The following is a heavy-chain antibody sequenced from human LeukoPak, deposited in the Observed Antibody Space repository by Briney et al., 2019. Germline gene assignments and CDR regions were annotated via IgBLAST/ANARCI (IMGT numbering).Heavy chain of an antibody. Sequence: ASVKVSCKASGYTFTDDYMHWGRQAPGQGLEWMGWINLNSGGTHLAQEFQGRVTMTRDTSISTAYMELSRLRSDDTAMYYCANIQKGLPYWGQGTLVTVSS. D-gene: IGHD5-18*01. CDR2: INLNSGGT. V-gene: IGHV1-2*02. J-gene: IGHJ4*02. CDR3: ANIQKGLPY. CDR1: GYTFTDDY.